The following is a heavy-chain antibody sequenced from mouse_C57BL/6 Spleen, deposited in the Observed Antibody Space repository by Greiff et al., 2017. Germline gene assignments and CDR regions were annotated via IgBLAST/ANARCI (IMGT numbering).Heavy chain of an antibody. J-gene: IGHJ4*01. D-gene: IGHD1-1*01. CDR2: IDPSDSYT. CDR3: ARNYYGSSYGAMDY. Sequence: VQLQQPGAELVMPGASVKLSCKASGYTFTSYWMHWVKQRPGQGLEWIGEIDPSDSYTNYNQKFNGKSTLTVDKSSSTAYMQLSSLTSEDSAVYYCARNYYGSSYGAMDYWGQGTSVTVSS. CDR1: GYTFTSYW. V-gene: IGHV1-69*01.